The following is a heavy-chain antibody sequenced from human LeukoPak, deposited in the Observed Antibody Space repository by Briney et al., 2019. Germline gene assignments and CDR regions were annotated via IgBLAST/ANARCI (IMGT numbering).Heavy chain of an antibody. V-gene: IGHV3-21*06. J-gene: IGHJ4*02. CDR2: INRGSNHI. D-gene: IGHD6-19*01. CDR3: ARDSSGWSRDY. CDR1: GFTFSSYA. Sequence: PGGSLRLSCAASGFTFSSYAMSWVRQAPGKGLEWVSSINRGSNHIYYAGAVKGRFTISRDNAKNSLYLQMNSLRAEDTAIYYCARDSSGWSRDYWGQGTLVTVSS.